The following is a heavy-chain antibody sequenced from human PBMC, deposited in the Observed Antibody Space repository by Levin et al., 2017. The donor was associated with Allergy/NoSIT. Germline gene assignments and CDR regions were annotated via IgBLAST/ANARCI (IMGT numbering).Heavy chain of an antibody. CDR1: GFTFSSYG. Sequence: LSLTCAASGFTFSSYGMHWVRQAPGKGLEWVALISYDGSNKYYADSVKGRFTISRDNSNNTLYLQMNSLRAEDTAVYYCAKGYGRSSTWGVGNYFDYWGQGTLVTVSS. J-gene: IGHJ4*02. D-gene: IGHD6-6*01. CDR2: ISYDGSNK. V-gene: IGHV3-30*18. CDR3: AKGYGRSSTWGVGNYFDY.